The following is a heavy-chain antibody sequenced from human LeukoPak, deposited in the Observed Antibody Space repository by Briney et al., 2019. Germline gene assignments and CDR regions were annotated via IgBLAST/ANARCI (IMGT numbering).Heavy chain of an antibody. D-gene: IGHD5-12*01. V-gene: IGHV4-39*01. CDR3: ARSGYSGYYFDY. CDR1: GGSISSSSYY. Sequence: TETLSLTCTVSGGSISSSSYYWGWIRQPPGKGLEWIGSIYYSGSTYYNPSLKSRVTISVDTSKNQFSLKLSSVTAADTAVYYCARSGYSGYYFDYWGQGTLVTVSS. CDR2: IYYSGST. J-gene: IGHJ4*02.